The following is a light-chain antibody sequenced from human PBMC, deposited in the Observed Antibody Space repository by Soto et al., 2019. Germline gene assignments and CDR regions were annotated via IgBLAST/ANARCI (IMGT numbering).Light chain of an antibody. Sequence: QSVLTQPASVSGSPGRSITISCTGTSSDVGGYNHVSWYQQHPGKAPKLMIYDVSNRPSGVSNRFSGSKSGNTASLTISGLQHEDEADYYCSSFTSTSTNYVFGTGTKVTVL. V-gene: IGLV2-14*01. J-gene: IGLJ1*01. CDR2: DVS. CDR1: SSDVGGYNH. CDR3: SSFTSTSTNYV.